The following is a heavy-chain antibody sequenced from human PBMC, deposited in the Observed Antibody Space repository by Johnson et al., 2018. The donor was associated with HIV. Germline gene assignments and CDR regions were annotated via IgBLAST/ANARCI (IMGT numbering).Heavy chain of an antibody. CDR1: GLPLSNYG. V-gene: IGHV3-30*02. J-gene: IGHJ3*02. Sequence: QVQLVESGGGVVQPGGSLRLSCVASGLPLSNYGMHWVRQAPGKGLERVAFIRYDETNKDYADSVKGRFTISRDSSKNTLFLQMNSLRVDDTAVYYCAKEAPGRWELLIWAAFDMWGQGTMVTGSS. CDR3: AKEAPGRWELLIWAAFDM. D-gene: IGHD4-23*01. CDR2: IRYDETNK.